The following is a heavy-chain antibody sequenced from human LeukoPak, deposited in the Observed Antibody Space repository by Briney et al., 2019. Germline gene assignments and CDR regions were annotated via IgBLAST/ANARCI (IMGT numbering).Heavy chain of an antibody. J-gene: IGHJ4*02. CDR2: INPNSGGT. V-gene: IGHV1-2*02. CDR1: GYTFTGYY. Sequence: ASGKVSCKASGYTFTGYYMHWVRQAPGQGLEWMGWINPNSGGTNYAQKFQGRVTMTRDTSISTAYMELSRLRSDDTAVYYCARGGYSYGGYFDYWGQGTLVTVSS. CDR3: ARGGYSYGGYFDY. D-gene: IGHD5-18*01.